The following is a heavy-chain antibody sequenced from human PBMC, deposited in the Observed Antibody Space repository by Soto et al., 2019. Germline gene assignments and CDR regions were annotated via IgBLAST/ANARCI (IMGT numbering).Heavy chain of an antibody. CDR1: GGSISSGGYS. CDR3: ARWGYDFWSGYGGGYYYYGMDV. D-gene: IGHD3-3*01. V-gene: IGHV4-30-2*01. Sequence: PSETLSLTCAVSGGSISSGGYSWSWIRQPPGKGLEWIGYIYHSGSTYYNPSLKSRVTISVDRSKNQFSLKLSSVTAADTAVYYCARWGYDFWSGYGGGYYYYGMDVWGQGTTVTVSS. J-gene: IGHJ6*02. CDR2: IYHSGST.